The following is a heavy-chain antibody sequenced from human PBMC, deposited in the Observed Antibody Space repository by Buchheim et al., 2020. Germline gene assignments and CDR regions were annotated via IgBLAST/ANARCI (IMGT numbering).Heavy chain of an antibody. CDR1: RFTFTSYS. CDR3: AKDLRGRGYGMDV. D-gene: IGHD6-25*01. J-gene: IGHJ6*02. Sequence: EVQLVESGGGLVQPGGSLRLSCAASRFTFTSYSMSWVRQAPGKGLEWVSMISGGGDSTFYADSVKGRFVISRDNSKNSLFLELTSLRAEDTATYYCAKDLRGRGYGMDVWGQGTT. CDR2: ISGGGDST. V-gene: IGHV3-23*04.